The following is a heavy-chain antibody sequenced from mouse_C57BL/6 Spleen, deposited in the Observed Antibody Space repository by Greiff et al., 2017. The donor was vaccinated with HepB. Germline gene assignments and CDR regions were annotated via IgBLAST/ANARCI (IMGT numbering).Heavy chain of an antibody. J-gene: IGHJ2*01. D-gene: IGHD6-1*01. V-gene: IGHV1-52*01. CDR3: ARHDSHFDY. CDR2: IDPSDSET. CDR1: GYTFTSYW. Sequence: PGGELVRPVWGVRVSCKASGYTFTSYWMHWVKQRPIQGLEWIGNIDPSDSETHYNQKFKDKATLTVDKSSSTAYMQLSSLTSEDSAVYYCARHDSHFDYWGQGTTLTVSS.